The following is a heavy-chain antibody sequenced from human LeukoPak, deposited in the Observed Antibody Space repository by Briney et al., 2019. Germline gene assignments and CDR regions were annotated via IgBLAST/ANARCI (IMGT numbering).Heavy chain of an antibody. CDR1: GFTFSSYW. J-gene: IGHJ6*04. V-gene: IGHV3-74*01. CDR2: INSDGSST. CDR3: ARGRTRADYYYGMDV. Sequence: PGGSLRLSCAASGFTFSSYWMHWVRQAPGKGLVWVSRINSDGSSTSYTDSVKGRFTISRDNAKNTLYLQMNSLRAEDTAAYYCARGRTRADYYYGMDVWGKGTTVTVSS.